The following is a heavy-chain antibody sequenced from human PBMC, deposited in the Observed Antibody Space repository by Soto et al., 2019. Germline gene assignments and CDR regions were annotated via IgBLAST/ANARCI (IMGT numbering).Heavy chain of an antibody. J-gene: IGHJ4*02. V-gene: IGHV4-59*01. Sequence: SETLSLTCTVSGGSISSYYWSWIRQPPGKGLEWIGYIYYSGSTNYNPSLKSRVAISVDTSKNQFSLKLSSVTAADTAVYYCARGFDTTLGAYWGQGTLVTVSS. CDR1: GGSISSYY. D-gene: IGHD3-16*01. CDR3: ARGFDTTLGAY. CDR2: IYYSGST.